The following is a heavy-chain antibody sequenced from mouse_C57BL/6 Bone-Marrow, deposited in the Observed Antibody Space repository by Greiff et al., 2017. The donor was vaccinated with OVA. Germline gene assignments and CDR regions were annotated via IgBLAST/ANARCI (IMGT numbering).Heavy chain of an antibody. J-gene: IGHJ3*01. CDR1: GFNIKNTY. Sequence: VQLQQSVAELVRPGASVKLSCTASGFNIKNTYMHWVKQRPEQGLEWIGRIDPANGNTKYAPKFQGTAPLTADTSSKTAYLQVSSLRSEETAIYYSAQGLADWGEGNLVTVSA. CDR3: AQGLAD. V-gene: IGHV14-3*01. D-gene: IGHD6-1*01. CDR2: IDPANGNT.